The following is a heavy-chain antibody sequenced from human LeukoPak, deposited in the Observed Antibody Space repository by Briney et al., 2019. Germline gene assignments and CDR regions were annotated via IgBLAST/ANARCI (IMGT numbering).Heavy chain of an antibody. V-gene: IGHV4-39*01. D-gene: IGHD3-22*01. CDR2: ISYSEST. CDR1: GGSISSNSHY. J-gene: IGHJ5*02. CDR3: ARSMTHYYDSSGYSS. Sequence: SETLSLTCTVSGGSISSNSHYWGWIRQPPGKGLEWIGYISYSESTSYNPSLRTRVTISVDTSKNQFFLKLSSVTAADTAVYYCARSMTHYYDSSGYSSWGQGTLVTVSS.